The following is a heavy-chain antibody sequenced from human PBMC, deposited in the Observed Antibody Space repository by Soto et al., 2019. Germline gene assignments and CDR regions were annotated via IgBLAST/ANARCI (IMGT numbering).Heavy chain of an antibody. CDR3: ASRYGGNFDY. J-gene: IGHJ4*02. D-gene: IGHD1-26*01. CDR2: IYYSGST. Sequence: QVQLQESGPGLVKPSETLSLTCTVSGGSISSYDWSWIRQPPGKGLEWIGYIYYSGSTNYNPSLKRRVTISVDTSKNQFSMKLSSVTAADTAVYYGASRYGGNFDYWGQGTLVTVSS. V-gene: IGHV4-59*01. CDR1: GGSISSYD.